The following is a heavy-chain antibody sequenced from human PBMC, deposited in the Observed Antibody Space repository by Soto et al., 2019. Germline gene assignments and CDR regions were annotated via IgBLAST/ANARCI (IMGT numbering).Heavy chain of an antibody. CDR3: ARTSTTWFDP. CDR2: IYPGDSNT. CDR1: GYNFNIYW. J-gene: IGHJ5*02. V-gene: IGHV5-51*01. D-gene: IGHD5-12*01. Sequence: PGESLKISCKGSGYNFNIYWIGWVRQMPGKGLEWMGIIYPGDSNTRYSPSFQGQVTISADKSISTAYLQWSSLKASDTAIYYCARTSTTWFDPWGQGTLVTVSS.